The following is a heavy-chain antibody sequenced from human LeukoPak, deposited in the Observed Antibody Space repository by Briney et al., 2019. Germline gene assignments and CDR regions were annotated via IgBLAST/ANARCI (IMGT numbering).Heavy chain of an antibody. V-gene: IGHV3-74*01. CDR2: IKSDGSSI. CDR1: GFTFSSCS. D-gene: IGHD4-23*01. CDR3: AKDYGGKVNWFDP. Sequence: GGSLRLSCAASGFTFSSCSMHWVRQATGKGLVWVSRIKSDGSSISYADSVKGRFTISRDNAKNTLYLQMNSLRAEDTAVYYCAKDYGGKVNWFDPWGQGTLVTVSS. J-gene: IGHJ5*02.